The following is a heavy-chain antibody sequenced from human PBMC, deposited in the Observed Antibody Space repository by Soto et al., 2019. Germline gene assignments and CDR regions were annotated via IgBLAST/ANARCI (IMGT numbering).Heavy chain of an antibody. D-gene: IGHD2-15*01. CDR2: IGGSGDST. J-gene: IGHJ4*02. V-gene: IGHV3-23*01. CDR3: AKSPLGYCSGGSCYPPHYFDY. CDR1: GFTFSNYA. Sequence: GGSLRLSCAASGFTFSNYAMSWVRQAPGKGLEWVSGIGGSGDSTYYADSVKGRFTISRDNSKDTLYLQMNSLRAEDTDVYYCAKSPLGYCSGGSCYPPHYFDYWGQGTLVTVSS.